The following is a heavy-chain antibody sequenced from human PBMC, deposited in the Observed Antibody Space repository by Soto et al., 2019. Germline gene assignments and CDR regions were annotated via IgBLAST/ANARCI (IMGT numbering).Heavy chain of an antibody. CDR1: GGSISSGDYY. CDR3: XXXXXXXFLVS. J-gene: IGHJ4*02. Sequence: QVQLQESGPGLVKPSQTLSLTCTVSGGSISSGDYYWSWIRQPPGKGLEWIGYIYYSGSTYYNPSLKSRVTISVDTSKNQFSLKLSSVTAADXXXXXXXXXXXXXFLVSWGQGTLVTVSS. CDR2: IYYSGST. V-gene: IGHV4-30-4*01.